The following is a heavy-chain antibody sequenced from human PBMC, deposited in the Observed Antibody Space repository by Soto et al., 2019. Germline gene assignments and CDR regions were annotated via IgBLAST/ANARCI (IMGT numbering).Heavy chain of an antibody. Sequence: QVQLQESGPGLVKPSETLSLTCTVSGGSISSYYWSWIRQPPGKGLEWIGYIYYSGSTNYNPSLKSRVTISVDTSKNQFSLKLSSVTAADTAVYYCARTYSSGWDNWFDPWGQGTLVTVSS. J-gene: IGHJ5*02. V-gene: IGHV4-59*01. CDR3: ARTYSSGWDNWFDP. CDR2: IYYSGST. CDR1: GGSISSYY. D-gene: IGHD6-19*01.